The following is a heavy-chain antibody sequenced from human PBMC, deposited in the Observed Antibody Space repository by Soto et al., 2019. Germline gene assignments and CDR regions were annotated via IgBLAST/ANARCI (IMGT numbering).Heavy chain of an antibody. V-gene: IGHV3-23*01. Sequence: GGSLRLSCAASGFTFSSYAMSWVRQAPGKGLEWVSAISGSGGSTYYADSVKGRFTISRDNSKNTLYLQMNSRRAEDTAVYYCAKGLAYSSSCFDYWGQGTLVTVSS. CDR1: GFTFSSYA. CDR2: ISGSGGST. J-gene: IGHJ4*02. D-gene: IGHD6-13*01. CDR3: AKGLAYSSSCFDY.